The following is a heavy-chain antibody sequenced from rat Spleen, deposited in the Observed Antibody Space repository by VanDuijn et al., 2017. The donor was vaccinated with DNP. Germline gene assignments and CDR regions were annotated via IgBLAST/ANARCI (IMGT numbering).Heavy chain of an antibody. CDR3: ARWKIGPHYFDY. D-gene: IGHD1-5*01. Sequence: EVQLQESGPGLVKPSQSLSLTCSVTGYSITSCCRWTWIRKFPGHKLEWMGYINSAGSIEYNPSLKSRISITRDTSKNQFFLQLNSVSTEDTATYYCARWKIGPHYFDYWGQGGMVTVSS. V-gene: IGHV3-3*01. J-gene: IGHJ2*01. CDR2: INSAGSI. CDR1: GYSITSCCR.